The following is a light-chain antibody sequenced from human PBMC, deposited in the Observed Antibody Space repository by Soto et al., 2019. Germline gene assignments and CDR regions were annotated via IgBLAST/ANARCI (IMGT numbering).Light chain of an antibody. Sequence: DIQLTQSPSFLSASVGDRVTITCRASQGISSYLAWYQQKPGKAPKLLIYAASTLQSGVPSRFSGSGSGTEFTFTIISLQPEDFATYYCQQLNSYPRTFGQGTKVDIK. CDR2: AAS. V-gene: IGKV1-9*01. CDR1: QGISSY. J-gene: IGKJ1*01. CDR3: QQLNSYPRT.